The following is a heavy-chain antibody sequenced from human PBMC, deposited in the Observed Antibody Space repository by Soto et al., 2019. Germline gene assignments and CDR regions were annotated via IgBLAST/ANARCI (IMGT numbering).Heavy chain of an antibody. D-gene: IGHD6-13*01. Sequence: QVQLVQSGAEVKKPGASVKVSCKASGYTFTSYGISWVRQAPGQGLEWMGWISPYNGNTNYAQKLQGRVTMTPHTSTNTAYIELRSLRSDDTAVYYSARDEAAHPFDPWGQGILVTVSS. CDR2: ISPYNGNT. J-gene: IGHJ5*02. V-gene: IGHV1-18*01. CDR3: ARDEAAHPFDP. CDR1: GYTFTSYG.